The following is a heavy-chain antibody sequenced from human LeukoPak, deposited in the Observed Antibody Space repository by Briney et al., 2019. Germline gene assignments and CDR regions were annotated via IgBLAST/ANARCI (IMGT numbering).Heavy chain of an antibody. CDR3: ARERYTYGYDENAFDV. J-gene: IGHJ3*01. V-gene: IGHV4-30-4*01. Sequence: PSETLSLTCTVSGGSISGGAYYWSWIRQPPGKGLEWIGYIYYSGSTYYNPSLKSRVTISVDTSKNQFSLKLSSVTAADTAVYYCARERYTYGYDENAFDVWGQGTMVTVSS. D-gene: IGHD5-18*01. CDR1: GGSISGGAYY. CDR2: IYYSGST.